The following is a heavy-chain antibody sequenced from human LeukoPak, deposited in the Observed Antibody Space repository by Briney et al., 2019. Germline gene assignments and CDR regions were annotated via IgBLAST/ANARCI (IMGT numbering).Heavy chain of an antibody. CDR1: GLHFSNFG. CDR2: IKSDGITT. V-gene: IGHV3-74*01. CDR3: ARGMFHGYCTDY. J-gene: IGHJ4*02. D-gene: IGHD3-3*01. Sequence: GGSLRLSCAASGLHFSNFGMHWVRQAPGKGLMWVSRIKSDGITTNYADSVKGRFTISRDNAKNTVYLQMNSLRAEDTAVYFCARGMFHGYCTDYWGQGTWVPVSS.